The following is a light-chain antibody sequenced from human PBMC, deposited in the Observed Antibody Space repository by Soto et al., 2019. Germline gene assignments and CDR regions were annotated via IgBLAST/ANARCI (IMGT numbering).Light chain of an antibody. CDR3: RQYGSSTET. CDR1: QSVSSSY. J-gene: IGKJ1*01. V-gene: IGKV3-20*01. Sequence: EIVLTQSPGTLSLSPGERATLSCRASQSVSSSYLAWYQQKPGQAPRLLIYGASSRATGIPDRFSGSGSGTHFTLTISRPEPEDFAVYYCRQYGSSTETFGKRTKVEI. CDR2: GAS.